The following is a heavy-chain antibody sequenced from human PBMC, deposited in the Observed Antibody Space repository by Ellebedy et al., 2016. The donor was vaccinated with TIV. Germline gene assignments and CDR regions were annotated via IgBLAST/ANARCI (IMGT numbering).Heavy chain of an antibody. CDR2: VSVYNGDT. Sequence: ASVKVSCXASGYTFSSYGISWVRQAPGQGLEWMGWVSVYNGDTNYAQRLQGRVTMTTDTSTTTAYMELRSLRSDDTAVYYCARGPYQGYYDLSGREAGGAFDIWGQGTMVSVSS. CDR1: GYTFSSYG. J-gene: IGHJ3*02. V-gene: IGHV1-18*01. CDR3: ARGPYQGYYDLSGREAGGAFDI. D-gene: IGHD3-22*01.